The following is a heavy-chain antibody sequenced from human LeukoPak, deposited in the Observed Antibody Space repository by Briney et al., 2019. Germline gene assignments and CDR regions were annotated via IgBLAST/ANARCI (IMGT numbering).Heavy chain of an antibody. D-gene: IGHD6-19*01. CDR2: ISSSGSTI. CDR3: ARLIVGIAVVGADY. V-gene: IGHV3-48*03. J-gene: IGHJ4*02. CDR1: GFTFSSYE. Sequence: GGSLRLSCAASGFTFSSYEMNWVCPAPGKGVGWVSYISSSGSTIYYADSVKGRFTISRDNAKNSLYLQMNSLRAEDTAVYYCARLIVGIAVVGADYWGQGTLVTVSS.